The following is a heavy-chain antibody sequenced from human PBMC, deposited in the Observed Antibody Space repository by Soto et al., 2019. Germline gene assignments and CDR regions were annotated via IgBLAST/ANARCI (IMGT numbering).Heavy chain of an antibody. Sequence: SETLSLTCTVSGGSISSGGYYWSWIRQHPGKGLEWIGYIYYSGSTYYNPSLKSRVTISVDTSKNQFSLKLSSVTAADTAVYYCARDLMHTHNSAGPFDPWGQGTLVTVSS. J-gene: IGHJ5*02. CDR3: ARDLMHTHNSAGPFDP. D-gene: IGHD2-8*01. CDR1: GGSISSGGYY. V-gene: IGHV4-31*03. CDR2: IYYSGST.